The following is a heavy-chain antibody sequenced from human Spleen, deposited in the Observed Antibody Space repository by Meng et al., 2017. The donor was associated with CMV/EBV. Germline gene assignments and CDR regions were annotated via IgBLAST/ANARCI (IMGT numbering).Heavy chain of an antibody. V-gene: IGHV4-34*01. J-gene: IGHJ4*02. CDR3: ARGRVGRARYYFDY. D-gene: IGHD3-10*01. Sequence: QVQLQQWGAVLLKPSETLSLTCAVYGGSFSGYYWSWIRQPPGKGLEWIGEINHSGSTNYNPSLKSRVTISVDTSKNQFSLKLSSVTAADTAVYYCARGRVGRARYYFDYWGQGTLVTVSS. CDR1: GGSFSGYY. CDR2: INHSGST.